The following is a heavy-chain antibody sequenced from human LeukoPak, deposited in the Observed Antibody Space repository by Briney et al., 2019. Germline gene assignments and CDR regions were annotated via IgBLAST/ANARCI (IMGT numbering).Heavy chain of an antibody. V-gene: IGHV4-61*02. CDR1: GGCISSGSSY. J-gene: IGHJ4*02. Sequence: TLSLNGSAAGGCISSGSSYLCWIRQPAGNGLEWIGRIYTSGSTNYNPSLKSRVTISVDTSKNQFSLKLSSVTAADTAVYYCAGFYRDTAMVSDYWGQGTLVTVSS. CDR2: IYTSGST. CDR3: AGFYRDTAMVSDY. D-gene: IGHD5-18*01.